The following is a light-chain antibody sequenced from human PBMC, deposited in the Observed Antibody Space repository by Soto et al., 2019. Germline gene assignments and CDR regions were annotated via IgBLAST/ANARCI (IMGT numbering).Light chain of an antibody. Sequence: EIVLTQSPGTLSLSPGESATLSCRASQSVSSSYLAWYQQKPGQAPRLLIYGASSRATGIPDRFSGSGSGTDFTLTISRLEPEDVAVYYCQQYGTSPELTFGGGTKVEI. V-gene: IGKV3-20*01. CDR3: QQYGTSPELT. J-gene: IGKJ4*01. CDR1: QSVSSSY. CDR2: GAS.